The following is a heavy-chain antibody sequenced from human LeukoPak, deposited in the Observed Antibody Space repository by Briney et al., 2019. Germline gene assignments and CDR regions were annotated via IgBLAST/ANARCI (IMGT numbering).Heavy chain of an antibody. CDR1: GFTFSRYE. J-gene: IGHJ6*02. CDR3: AKDLTRYCGGGSCYPYYQGMDV. CDR2: ISSSGSTI. D-gene: IGHD2-15*01. Sequence: GGSLRLSCAASGFTFSRYEMNSVRQAPGKGLEWVSYISSSGSTIYYADSVKGRFTISRDNSKDSLYLQMNSLRTEVTALYYCAKDLTRYCGGGSCYPYYQGMDVWGQGTTVTVSS. V-gene: IGHV3-48*03.